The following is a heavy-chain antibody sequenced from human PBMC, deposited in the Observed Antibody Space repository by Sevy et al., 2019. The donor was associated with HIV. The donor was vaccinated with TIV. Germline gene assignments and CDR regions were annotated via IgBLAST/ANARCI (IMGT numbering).Heavy chain of an antibody. CDR3: AKDISDCSGGSCDYYYYYGMDV. Sequence: SLRLSCAASGFTFDDYAMHWVRQAPGKGLEWVSGISWNSGSIGYADSVKGRFTISRDNAKNSLYLQMNSLRAEDTALYYCAKDISDCSGGSCDYYYYYGMDVWGQGTTVTVSS. J-gene: IGHJ6*02. CDR1: GFTFDDYA. CDR2: ISWNSGSI. V-gene: IGHV3-9*01. D-gene: IGHD2-15*01.